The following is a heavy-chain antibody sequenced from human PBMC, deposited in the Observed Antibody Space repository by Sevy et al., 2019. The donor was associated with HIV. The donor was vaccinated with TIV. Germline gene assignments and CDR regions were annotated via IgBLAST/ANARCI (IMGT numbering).Heavy chain of an antibody. CDR3: TRDDIYTHPWEFDW. Sequence: ASVKVSCKASGYTFTDYYMHWVRQAPGQGLEWMGWIDPNNGNSNSAQKFQGRLTLTSDMSISTAYMELSTLRSDDTAIYFCTRDDIYTHPWEFDWWSHGALVTVSS. J-gene: IGHJ4*01. CDR1: GYTFTDYY. V-gene: IGHV1-2*02. D-gene: IGHD1-26*01. CDR2: IDPNNGNS.